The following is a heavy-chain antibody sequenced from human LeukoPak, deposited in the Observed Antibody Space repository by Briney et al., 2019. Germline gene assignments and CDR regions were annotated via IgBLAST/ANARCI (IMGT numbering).Heavy chain of an antibody. J-gene: IGHJ4*02. D-gene: IGHD3-3*01. V-gene: IGHV3-23*01. Sequence: GGSLRLSCAASGFTYSDYALGWVRQDPGRGLEWVATLSGSGAGTYYSDSVQGRFTISRDNSKRTLFLQMNSLRAEDTAFYYCAKAELGVDTFFDYWGQGTLVTVSP. CDR1: GFTYSDYA. CDR3: AKAELGVDTFFDY. CDR2: LSGSGAGT.